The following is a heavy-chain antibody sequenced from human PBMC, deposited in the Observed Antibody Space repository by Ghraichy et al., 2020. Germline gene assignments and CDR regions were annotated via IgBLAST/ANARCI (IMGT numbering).Heavy chain of an antibody. D-gene: IGHD5-12*01. J-gene: IGHJ4*02. CDR2: FYWDDDE. Sequence: SGPTLVKPTQTLTLTCTFSGFSLSSDGVAVGWIRQPPGKALEWLALFYWDDDERYSASLKSRLTITKDTSKNQVVLTMTNMDPVDTATYYCAHATRAPPPTGIELYYFDYWGQGTLVTVSS. CDR1: GFSLSSDGVA. CDR3: AHATRAPPPTGIELYYFDY. V-gene: IGHV2-5*02.